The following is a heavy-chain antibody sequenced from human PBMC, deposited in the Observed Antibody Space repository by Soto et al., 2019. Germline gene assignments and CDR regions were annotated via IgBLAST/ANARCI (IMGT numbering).Heavy chain of an antibody. D-gene: IGHD3-9*01. CDR3: TTDLTDILPWDV. V-gene: IGHV3-74*01. CDR1: GFTFSSYW. Sequence: GGSLRLSCAASGFTFSSYWMHWVRQAPGKGLVWVSRINSDGSSTSYADSVKGRFTISRDNAKNTLYLQMNSLKTEDTAVYYCTTDLTDILPWDVWGQGTTVTVSS. CDR2: INSDGSST. J-gene: IGHJ6*02.